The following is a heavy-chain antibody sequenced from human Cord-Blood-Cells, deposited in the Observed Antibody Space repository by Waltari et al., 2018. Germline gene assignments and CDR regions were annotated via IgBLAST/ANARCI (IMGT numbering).Heavy chain of an antibody. CDR2: ISAYNGNT. Sequence: QVQLVQSGAEVKKPGASVKVSCKASGYTFTSYGISWVRQAPGQGLEWMGWISAYNGNTNYAQKLQGRVTMTTDTSTSTADMELRSLRSDDTAVYYCARTEYLYGSGSYNDPWGQGTLVTVSS. CDR1: GYTFTSYG. J-gene: IGHJ5*02. CDR3: ARTEYLYGSGSYNDP. D-gene: IGHD3-10*01. V-gene: IGHV1-18*01.